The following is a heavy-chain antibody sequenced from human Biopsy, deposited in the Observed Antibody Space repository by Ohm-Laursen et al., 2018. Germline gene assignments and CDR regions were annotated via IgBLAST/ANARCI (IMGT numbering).Heavy chain of an antibody. J-gene: IGHJ6*02. CDR1: GFTFNNYG. D-gene: IGHD3-10*01. V-gene: IGHV3-33*08. Sequence: SLRLSCTASGFTFNNYGMHWVRQAPGKGLERVAFIFYDGSNTYYADSVKGRFTITRDNSRDTLYLQMSSLRAEDTAVYYCARPPWGHAYGYYNGMDVWGQGTTVIVSS. CDR2: IFYDGSNT. CDR3: ARPPWGHAYGYYNGMDV.